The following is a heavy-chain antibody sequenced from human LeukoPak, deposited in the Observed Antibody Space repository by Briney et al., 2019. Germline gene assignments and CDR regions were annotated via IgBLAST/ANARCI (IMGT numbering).Heavy chain of an antibody. D-gene: IGHD2-2*02. J-gene: IGHJ4*02. Sequence: PSETLSLTCAVYAGSFSGFYWSWIRQPPGKGLEWIGEINHSGSTNYNPSLKSRITISVDTSKNQFSLKLSSVTAADTAVYYCARRCSSISCYNYWGQGTLVTVSS. CDR3: ARRCSSISCYNY. V-gene: IGHV4-34*01. CDR1: AGSFSGFY. CDR2: INHSGST.